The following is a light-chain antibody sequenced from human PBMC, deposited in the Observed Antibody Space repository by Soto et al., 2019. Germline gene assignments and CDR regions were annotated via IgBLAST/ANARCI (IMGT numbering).Light chain of an antibody. V-gene: IGLV3-1*01. CDR2: QDT. CDR1: KLGNNY. Sequence: SYELAQPPSVSVSPGQAASITCSGAKLGNNYVSWYQQKPGQSPVLVIYQDTRRPSGIPERFSGSNSGNTATLTISGTQAIDEADYYCQAWDRASASVVFAGGTKLTVL. CDR3: QAWDRASASVV. J-gene: IGLJ2*01.